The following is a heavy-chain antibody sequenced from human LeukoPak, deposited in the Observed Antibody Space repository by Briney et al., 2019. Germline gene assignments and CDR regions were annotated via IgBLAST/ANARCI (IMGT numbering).Heavy chain of an antibody. V-gene: IGHV1-18*01. D-gene: IGHD3-10*01. CDR3: ARPAAVGFGEIYYNWFDP. J-gene: IGHJ5*02. CDR1: GYTFTSYG. Sequence: GASVKVSCKASGYTFTSYGISWVRQAPGQGLEWMGWISIYNGKTNYAQKLQGRVTMTTDTSTSTAYMELRSLRSDDTAVYYCARPAAVGFGEIYYNWFDPWGQGTLVTVSS. CDR2: ISIYNGKT.